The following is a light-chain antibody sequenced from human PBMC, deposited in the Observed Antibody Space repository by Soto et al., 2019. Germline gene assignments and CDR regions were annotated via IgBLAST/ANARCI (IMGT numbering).Light chain of an antibody. CDR1: SSDVGGYNY. V-gene: IGLV2-11*01. Sequence: QSALTQPRSVSGSPGQSVTISCTGTSSDVGGYNYISWYQQHPGKAPKLMIYDYDVSQRPSGVPDRFSGSKSGNTASLTISGLQAEDEADYYCCSYAGTYVVFGGGTKLTVL. J-gene: IGLJ2*01. CDR2: DVS. CDR3: CSYAGTYVV.